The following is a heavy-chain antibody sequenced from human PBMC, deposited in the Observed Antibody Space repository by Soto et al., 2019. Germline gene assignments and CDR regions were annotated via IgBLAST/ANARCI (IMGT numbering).Heavy chain of an antibody. CDR1: GYTFTSFY. Sequence: ASVKVSCKASGYTFTSFYMHWVRQAPGQRLEWMGIINASNGNTNYAQKFQGRVTITTDTSTSTAYMELRSLRSDDTAVYYCARPRGYSYGFDYWGQGTLVTVSS. CDR3: ARPRGYSYGFDY. CDR2: INASNGNT. D-gene: IGHD5-18*01. V-gene: IGHV1-46*01. J-gene: IGHJ4*02.